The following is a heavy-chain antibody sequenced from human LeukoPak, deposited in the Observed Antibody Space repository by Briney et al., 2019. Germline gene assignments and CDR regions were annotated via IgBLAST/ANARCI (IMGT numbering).Heavy chain of an antibody. CDR3: AKEAYYDFWSGPTYYYYGMDV. Sequence: GVSLRLSYAASGFTVRSNYMSWVRQAPGKGLEWVSVIYSGGSTCYADSVKGRFTISRDNSKNTLYLQMNSLRAEDTAVYYCAKEAYYDFWSGPTYYYYGMDVWGQGTTVTVSS. CDR1: GFTVRSNY. CDR2: IYSGGST. D-gene: IGHD3-3*01. V-gene: IGHV3-53*05. J-gene: IGHJ6*02.